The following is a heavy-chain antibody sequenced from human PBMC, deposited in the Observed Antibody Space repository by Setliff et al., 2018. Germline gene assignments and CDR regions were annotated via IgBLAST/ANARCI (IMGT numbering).Heavy chain of an antibody. CDR2: IWDDGGNK. D-gene: IGHD2-15*01. V-gene: IGHV3-33*08. Sequence: GGSLRLSCAASGFTFSSYRMHWVRQAPGKRLEWVAVIWDDGGNKYHADSVKGRFTISRDNSKNTLYLQMNSLRPEDTAVYYCARTCSGSGCYAGLESWGQGTPVTVSS. CDR3: ARTCSGSGCYAGLES. J-gene: IGHJ4*02. CDR1: GFTFSSYR.